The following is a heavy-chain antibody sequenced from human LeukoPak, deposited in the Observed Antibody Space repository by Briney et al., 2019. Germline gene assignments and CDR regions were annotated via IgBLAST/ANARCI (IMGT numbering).Heavy chain of an antibody. Sequence: SETLSLTCSVSGGSITTTYYWSWIRQPPGGGLEWIASLYHSGNSNYDPSLKSRVTMSVDTSKNQFSLQLTSMTAADTAIYYCTRHQTNFYGSGAPFDPWGQGTLVTVSS. J-gene: IGHJ5*02. CDR2: LYHSGNS. CDR3: TRHQTNFYGSGAPFDP. V-gene: IGHV4-39*01. D-gene: IGHD3-10*01. CDR1: GGSITTTYY.